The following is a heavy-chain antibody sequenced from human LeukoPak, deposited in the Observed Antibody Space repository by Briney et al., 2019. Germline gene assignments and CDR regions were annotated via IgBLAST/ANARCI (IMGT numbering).Heavy chain of an antibody. D-gene: IGHD6-13*01. V-gene: IGHV3-43D*03. CDR1: GFTFDDYA. J-gene: IGHJ4*02. Sequence: GGSLRLSCAASGFTFDDYAMHWVRQAPGKGLEWVSLITWDGDSTYYADSVKGRFTISRDDSKNYLYLQMNSLRAEDTALYYCAKGTSSWHEFDSWGQGTLVTVSS. CDR3: AKGTSSWHEFDS. CDR2: ITWDGDST.